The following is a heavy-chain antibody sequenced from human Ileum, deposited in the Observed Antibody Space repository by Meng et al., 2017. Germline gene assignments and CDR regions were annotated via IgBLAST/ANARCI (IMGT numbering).Heavy chain of an antibody. Sequence: QVQLEESGPGLVKPSGPLSLTCAVSGDSISTNWWNWVRQPPGKGLEWIGEIYHSGAFNYNPSLRSRVTISVDKSKNQLSLKLGSLTAADTVVYYCARGAIGTRPFDYWGQGTLVTVSS. CDR2: IYHSGAF. V-gene: IGHV4-4*02. CDR1: GDSISTNW. J-gene: IGHJ4*02. CDR3: ARGAIGTRPFDY. D-gene: IGHD2-21*01.